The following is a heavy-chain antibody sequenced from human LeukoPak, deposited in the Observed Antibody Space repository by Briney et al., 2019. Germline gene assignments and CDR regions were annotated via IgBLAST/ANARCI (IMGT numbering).Heavy chain of an antibody. CDR3: AKDHYWSIDY. D-gene: IGHD3-3*01. CDR1: GFDFSSNW. J-gene: IGHJ4*02. V-gene: IGHV3-74*01. Sequence: GGSPRLSCAASGFDFSSNWMHWVRHAPGQGLVRVSRIKGDGISTNYADSVKGRFTISRDIAKNTLYLQMNSLRAEDTGVYYCAKDHYWSIDYWGRGTLVTVSS. CDR2: IKGDGIST.